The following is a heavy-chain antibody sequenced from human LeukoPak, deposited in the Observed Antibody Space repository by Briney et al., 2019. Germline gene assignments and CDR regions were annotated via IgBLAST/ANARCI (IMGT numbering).Heavy chain of an antibody. CDR2: ISAYNGNT. CDR3: ARGRYDFWSGYLNWFDP. V-gene: IGHV1-18*01. D-gene: IGHD3-3*01. J-gene: IGHJ5*02. CDR1: GYTFTSYG. Sequence: APVKVSCKASGYTFTSYGISWVRQAPGQGLEWMGWISAYNGNTNYAQKLQGRVTMTTDTSTSTAYMELRSLRSDDTAVYYCARGRYDFWSGYLNWFDPWGQGTLVTVSS.